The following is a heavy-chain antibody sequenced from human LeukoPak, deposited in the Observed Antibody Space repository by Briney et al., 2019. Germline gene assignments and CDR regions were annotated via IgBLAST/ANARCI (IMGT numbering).Heavy chain of an antibody. CDR3: ATSGYSYGPDYYYMDV. Sequence: GGSLRLSCAASGFTFNNYAMTWVRQAPGKGLEWVSAISGGGSTYYADSVKGRFTISRDNSKNALYLQMNSLRAEDSAVYYCATSGYSYGPDYYYMDVWGKGTTVTVSS. V-gene: IGHV3-23*01. J-gene: IGHJ6*03. CDR2: ISGGGST. CDR1: GFTFNNYA. D-gene: IGHD5-18*01.